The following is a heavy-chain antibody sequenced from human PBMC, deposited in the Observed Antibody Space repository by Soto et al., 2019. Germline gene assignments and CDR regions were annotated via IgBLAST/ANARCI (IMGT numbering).Heavy chain of an antibody. J-gene: IGHJ4*02. Sequence: ASVKVSCKASGFTFTSSAVQWVRQARGQRLEWIGWIVVGSGNTNYAQKFQERVTITRDMSTSTAYMELSSLRSEDTAVYYCAADIVATIPAPYFDYWGQGTLVTVSS. CDR1: GFTFTSSA. V-gene: IGHV1-58*01. D-gene: IGHD5-12*01. CDR3: AADIVATIPAPYFDY. CDR2: IVVGSGNT.